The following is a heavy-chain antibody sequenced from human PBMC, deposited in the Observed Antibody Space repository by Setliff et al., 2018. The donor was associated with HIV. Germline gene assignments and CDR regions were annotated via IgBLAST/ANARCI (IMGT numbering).Heavy chain of an antibody. J-gene: IGHJ4*02. CDR3: ARESPADSSATSYYFDY. D-gene: IGHD6-19*01. CDR2: IYYSGRA. Sequence: SETLSLTCTVSGGSISSSGYYWGWIRQPPGKGLEWIGTIYYSGRAYYNPSLKSRVTVSVDTSKNKFSLKLSSVTAADTAVFYCARESPADSSATSYYFDYWGQGTLVTVSS. V-gene: IGHV4-39*02. CDR1: GGSISSSGYY.